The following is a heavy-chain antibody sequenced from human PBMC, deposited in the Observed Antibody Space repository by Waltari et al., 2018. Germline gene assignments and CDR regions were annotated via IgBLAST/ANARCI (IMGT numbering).Heavy chain of an antibody. D-gene: IGHD4-17*01. CDR1: GGSISSGSYY. V-gene: IGHV4-61*09. CDR3: ARGAPPDYEHYYGMDV. Sequence: QVQLQESGPGLVKPSQTLSLTCTVSGGSISSGSYYWSWIRPPAGKGLEWIGYIYTSGSTNHNPSLKSRVTIAVDTSKNQFSLKLSSVTAADTAVYYCARGAPPDYEHYYGMDVWGQGTTVTVSS. CDR2: IYTSGST. J-gene: IGHJ6*02.